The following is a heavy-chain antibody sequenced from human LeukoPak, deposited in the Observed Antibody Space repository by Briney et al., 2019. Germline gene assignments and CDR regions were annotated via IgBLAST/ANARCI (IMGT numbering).Heavy chain of an antibody. V-gene: IGHV5-51*01. Sequence: GESLKISCKGSGYSFTSYWIGWVRQMPGKGLEWMGIIYPGDSDTRYSPSFQGQVTISADKSISTAYLQWSSLKASDTAMYYCARHRDTAMVTPYNWFDPWDQGTLVTASS. CDR1: GYSFTSYW. CDR3: ARHRDTAMVTPYNWFDP. J-gene: IGHJ5*02. D-gene: IGHD5-18*01. CDR2: IYPGDSDT.